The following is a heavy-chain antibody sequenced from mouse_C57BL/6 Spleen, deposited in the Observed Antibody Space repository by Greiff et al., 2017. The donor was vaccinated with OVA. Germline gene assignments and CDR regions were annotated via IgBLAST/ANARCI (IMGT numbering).Heavy chain of an antibody. CDR2: IYWDDDK. Sequence: QVTLKECGPGILQSSQTLSLTCSFSGFSLSTSGMGVSWIRQPSGKGLEWLAHIYWDDDKRYNPSLKSRLTISKDTSRNQVFLKITSVDTADTATYYCARRDISYWYFDVWGTGTTVTVSS. CDR3: ARRDISYWYFDV. CDR1: GFSLSTSGMG. J-gene: IGHJ1*03. V-gene: IGHV8-12*01.